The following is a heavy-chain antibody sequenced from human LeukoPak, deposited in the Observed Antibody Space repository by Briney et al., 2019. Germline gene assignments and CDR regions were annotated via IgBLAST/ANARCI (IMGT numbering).Heavy chain of an antibody. D-gene: IGHD2-2*01. J-gene: IGHJ4*02. Sequence: PGGSLRLSCAASGFTFSSYWMSWVHQAPGKGLEWVANIKQDGSEKYYVDSVKGRFTISRDNAKNSLYLQMNSLRAEDTAVYYCVSHIVVVPAYYFDYWGQGTLVTVSS. CDR1: GFTFSSYW. CDR2: IKQDGSEK. V-gene: IGHV3-7*01. CDR3: VSHIVVVPAYYFDY.